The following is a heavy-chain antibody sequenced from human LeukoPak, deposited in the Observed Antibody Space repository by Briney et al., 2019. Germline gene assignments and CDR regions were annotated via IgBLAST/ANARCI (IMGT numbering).Heavy chain of an antibody. CDR3: ARDPVDFLFDY. CDR1: GFTFSSYE. J-gene: IGHJ4*02. V-gene: IGHV3-48*03. Sequence: GGSLRLSCAASGFTFSSYEMNWVRQAPGKGLEWVSYISSSGSTIYYADSVKGRFTISRDNAKNSLYLQMDSLRAEDTAVYYCARDPVDFLFDYWGQGTLVTVSS. D-gene: IGHD5-12*01. CDR2: ISSSGSTI.